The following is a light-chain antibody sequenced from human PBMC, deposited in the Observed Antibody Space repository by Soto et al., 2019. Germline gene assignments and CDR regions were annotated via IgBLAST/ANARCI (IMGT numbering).Light chain of an antibody. CDR2: KSS. CDR1: QTIDSW. Sequence: XIKMTQCPSALSASVGDRVTITCRSIQTIDSWLDWYQQRPGKPPNLLIYKSSTLASGVPSRFSGSGSGTEFTITLNSLQPDDFATYYCQQYHIYSGTFGQVTKV. CDR3: QQYHIYSGT. J-gene: IGKJ1*01. V-gene: IGKV1-5*03.